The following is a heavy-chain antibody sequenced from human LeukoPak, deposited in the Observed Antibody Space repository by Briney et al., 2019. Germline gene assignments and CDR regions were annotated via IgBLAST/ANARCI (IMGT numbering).Heavy chain of an antibody. V-gene: IGHV3-15*01. CDR2: IKSKTDGGTI. D-gene: IGHD6-6*01. CDR3: TTDRAIAVRPVFDY. Sequence: GGSLRLSCAASGITFSNAWMSWVRQAPGKGQEWVGRIKSKTDGGTIDYAAPVKGRFTISTDDSKITLYLQMNSLKIEDTGVYYCTTDRAIAVRPVFDYWGQGTLVTVSS. CDR1: GITFSNAW. J-gene: IGHJ4*02.